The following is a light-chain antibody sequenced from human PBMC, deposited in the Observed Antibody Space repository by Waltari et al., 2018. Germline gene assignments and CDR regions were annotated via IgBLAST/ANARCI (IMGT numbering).Light chain of an antibody. CDR1: QGFKNY. CDR2: GAS. V-gene: IGKV1-9*01. Sequence: IQLTQSPSSLSASVGDRVTITCRASQGFKNYFAWYQQRPGRAPKPLIYGASTLQSGVPSRFSGSGSGTHFTLTISSLQPEDFATYYCQQINSYPWTFGQGTKVEIK. CDR3: QQINSYPWT. J-gene: IGKJ1*01.